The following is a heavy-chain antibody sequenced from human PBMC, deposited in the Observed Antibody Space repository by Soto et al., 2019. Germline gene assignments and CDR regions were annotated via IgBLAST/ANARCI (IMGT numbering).Heavy chain of an antibody. CDR3: AADGRATPNGY. D-gene: IGHD5-12*01. Sequence: QMQLVQSGPEVKKPGTSVKVSCKASGFTFTSSAVQWVRQARGQRLEWIGWIVVGSGNTNYAQKFQERVTITRDMSTSTAYMELSSLRSEDTAVYYCAADGRATPNGYWGQGTLVTVSS. CDR1: GFTFTSSA. V-gene: IGHV1-58*01. J-gene: IGHJ4*02. CDR2: IVVGSGNT.